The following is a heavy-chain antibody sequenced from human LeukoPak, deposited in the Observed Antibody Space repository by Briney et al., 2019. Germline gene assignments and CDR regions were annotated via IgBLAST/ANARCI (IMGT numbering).Heavy chain of an antibody. CDR2: IYSGDSDT. CDR3: ARRPRWDPLGYFDL. V-gene: IGHV5-51*01. CDR1: GYRFTNYW. J-gene: IGHJ2*01. D-gene: IGHD1-26*01. Sequence: GASLKISCKGSGYRFTNYWSGWVRQIPGKGLEWMGIIYSGDSDTRYSPSFQGQVSISADKSISTAYLQWSSLKASDTAMYYCARRPRWDPLGYFDLWGRGTLVAVSS.